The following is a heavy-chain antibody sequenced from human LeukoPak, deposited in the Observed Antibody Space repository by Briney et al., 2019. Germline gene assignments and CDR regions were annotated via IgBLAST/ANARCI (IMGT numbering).Heavy chain of an antibody. CDR1: GYTFTNYD. CDR3: ARDYGGNSGWFDP. CDR2: MNPNSGNT. V-gene: IGHV1-8*01. J-gene: IGHJ5*02. D-gene: IGHD4-23*01. Sequence: ASVKVSCKASGYTFTNYDLNWVRQANGQGPEWIGWMNPNSGNTGYAQKFQGRVTLTRSTSISTAYMELRSLTSEDTAVYYCARDYGGNSGWFDPWGQGTLVTVSS.